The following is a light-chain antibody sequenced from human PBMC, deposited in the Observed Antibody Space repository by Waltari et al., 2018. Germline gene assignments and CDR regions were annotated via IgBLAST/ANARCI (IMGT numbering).Light chain of an antibody. CDR1: QTITTY. V-gene: IGKV1-39*01. CDR2: GAS. CDR3: QQSYSSPRS. Sequence: DILVTQSPSSLSASVGDRVTITCRASQTITTYITWFQQKQGKAPKLLIYGASTLQRVFPSMFTGTRLVTVFTLTTNNLQPEDVATYHCQQSYSSPRSFGQATKLEI. J-gene: IGKJ2*03.